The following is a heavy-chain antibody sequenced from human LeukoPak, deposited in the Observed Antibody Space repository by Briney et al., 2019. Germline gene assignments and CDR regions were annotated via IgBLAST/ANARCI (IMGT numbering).Heavy chain of an antibody. D-gene: IGHD3-9*01. Sequence: ASVKVSCKASGYTFTGYYMHWVRQAPGQGLEWMGWINPNSGGTNYAQKFQGRVTMTRDTSISTAYMELSRLRSDDTAVYYCARDFDDILTGYSHFDYWGQGTLVTVSS. CDR2: INPNSGGT. CDR3: ARDFDDILTGYSHFDY. CDR1: GYTFTGYY. V-gene: IGHV1-2*02. J-gene: IGHJ4*02.